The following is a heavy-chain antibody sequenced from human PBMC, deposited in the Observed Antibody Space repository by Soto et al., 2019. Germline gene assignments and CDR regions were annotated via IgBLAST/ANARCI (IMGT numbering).Heavy chain of an antibody. CDR1: FTTYW. CDR2: IDSDESQT. D-gene: IGHD1-1*01. J-gene: IGHJ4*02. V-gene: IGHV5-10-1*01. Sequence: FTTYWINLVLQVPGKGLELRGRIDSDESQTNYSPSFRGHVTISADKSVNTAYLQCDSLKVSDTAMYYCWKRRTLVAWGQRTMVTVSS. CDR3: WKRRTLVA.